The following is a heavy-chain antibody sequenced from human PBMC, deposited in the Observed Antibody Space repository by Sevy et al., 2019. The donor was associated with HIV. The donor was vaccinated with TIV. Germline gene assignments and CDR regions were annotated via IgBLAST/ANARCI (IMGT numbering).Heavy chain of an antibody. Sequence: GGSLRLSCAASGFTFSSYWMSWVRQAPGKGLEWVANIKQDGSEKYYVDSVKGRFTISRDNAKNSLYLQMNSLRAEDTAVYYCARVDWLGGGSCYNDYWGQGTLVTVSS. CDR3: ARVDWLGGGSCYNDY. CDR1: GFTFSSYW. CDR2: IKQDGSEK. V-gene: IGHV3-7*01. D-gene: IGHD2-15*01. J-gene: IGHJ4*02.